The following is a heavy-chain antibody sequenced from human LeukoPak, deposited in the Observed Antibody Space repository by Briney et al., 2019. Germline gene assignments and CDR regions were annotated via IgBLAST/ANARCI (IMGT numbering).Heavy chain of an antibody. Sequence: ASVKVSCKASGGTFISYVISWVRQAPGQGLEWMGGIIPIFGTANYAQKFQGRVTITADESTSTAYMELSSLRSEDTAVYYCARDRRSGLGSNGMDVWGQGTTVTVSS. V-gene: IGHV1-69*13. J-gene: IGHJ6*02. CDR2: IIPIFGTA. CDR3: ARDRRSGLGSNGMDV. D-gene: IGHD3-10*01. CDR1: GGTFISYV.